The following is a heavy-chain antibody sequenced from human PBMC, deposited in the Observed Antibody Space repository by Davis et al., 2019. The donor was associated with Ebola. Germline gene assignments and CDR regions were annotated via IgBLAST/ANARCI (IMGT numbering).Heavy chain of an antibody. CDR3: ARGYSYGYLDY. J-gene: IGHJ4*02. V-gene: IGHV2-5*02. Sequence: SGPTLVKPTQTLTLTCTFSGFSLSISGVGVGWIRQPPGKALEWLALIYWDDDKRYSPSLKSRLTITKDTSKNQVVLTMTNMDPVDTATYYCARGYSYGYLDYWGQGTLVTVSS. CDR2: IYWDDDK. D-gene: IGHD5-18*01. CDR1: GFSLSISGVG.